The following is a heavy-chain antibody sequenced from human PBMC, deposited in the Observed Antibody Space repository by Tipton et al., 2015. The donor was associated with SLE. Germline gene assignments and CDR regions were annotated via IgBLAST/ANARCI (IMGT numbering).Heavy chain of an antibody. CDR1: GYTFTSYG. Sequence: QLVQSGAEVKKPGASVMVSCKASGYTFTSYGISWVRQAPGHGLEWMGWLSTYNGNTNFAQKLQGRVTLTTATSTSTAYMELRNLRSDDTAVYYCALRWPDTWTTVYWGQGTLVTVSS. CDR2: LSTYNGNT. D-gene: IGHD5-12*01. V-gene: IGHV1-18*01. J-gene: IGHJ4*02. CDR3: ALRWPDTWTTVY.